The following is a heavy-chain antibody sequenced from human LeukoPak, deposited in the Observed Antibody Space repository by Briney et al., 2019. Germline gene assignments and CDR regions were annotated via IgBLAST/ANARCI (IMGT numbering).Heavy chain of an antibody. V-gene: IGHV3-30-3*01. CDR3: ARDSGGWAAMVHFDY. CDR2: ISYDGSNK. Sequence: SGGSLRLSCAASGFTFSSYAMHWVRQAPGKGLEWVAVISYDGSNKYYADSVKGRFTISRDNSKNTLYLQMNSLRAEDTAVYYCARDSGGWAAMVHFDYWGQGTLVTVSS. CDR1: GFTFSSYA. D-gene: IGHD5-18*01. J-gene: IGHJ4*02.